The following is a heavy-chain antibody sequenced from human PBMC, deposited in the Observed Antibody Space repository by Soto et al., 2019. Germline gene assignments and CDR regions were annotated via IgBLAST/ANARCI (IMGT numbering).Heavy chain of an antibody. CDR2: INAGYGNT. J-gene: IGHJ4*02. CDR1: GYTFSSYA. D-gene: IGHD7-27*01. CDR3: ARDTGDGTFDF. Sequence: QVHLVQSGAEVRKPGASVKVSCKASGYTFSSYAMHWVRQAPGQRLEWTGWINAGYGNTKSSQKFQDRVTISRDTSASTAYMELTSLRSEDTAVYYCARDTGDGTFDFWGQGTLVTVSS. V-gene: IGHV1-3*01.